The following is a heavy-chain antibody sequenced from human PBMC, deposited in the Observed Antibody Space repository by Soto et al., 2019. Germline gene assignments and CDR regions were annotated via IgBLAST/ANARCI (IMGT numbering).Heavy chain of an antibody. D-gene: IGHD6-19*01. V-gene: IGHV3-23*01. Sequence: GGSLRLSCAASGFTFSDFAMTWVRQAPGKGLEWVSGISGSGASTYFADSVKGRFTISRDSSKNTVYLQMDSLRAEDTAVYYCAKPASSGWFYYFDYWGQGTLVTVSS. CDR3: AKPASSGWFYYFDY. J-gene: IGHJ4*02. CDR2: ISGSGAST. CDR1: GFTFSDFA.